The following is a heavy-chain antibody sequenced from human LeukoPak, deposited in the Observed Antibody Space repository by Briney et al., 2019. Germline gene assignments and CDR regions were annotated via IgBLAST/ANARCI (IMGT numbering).Heavy chain of an antibody. CDR1: GYTFTSYG. V-gene: IGHV1-2*02. CDR2: INPNSGGT. J-gene: IGHJ4*02. D-gene: IGHD3-22*01. CDR3: ARGLTYYYDSSGYYEAAHFDY. Sequence: ASVKVSCKASGYTFTSYGISWVRQAPGQGLEWMGWINPNSGGTNYAQKFQGRVTMARDTSISTAYMELSRLRSDDTAVYYCARGLTYYYDSSGYYEAAHFDYWGQGTLVTVSS.